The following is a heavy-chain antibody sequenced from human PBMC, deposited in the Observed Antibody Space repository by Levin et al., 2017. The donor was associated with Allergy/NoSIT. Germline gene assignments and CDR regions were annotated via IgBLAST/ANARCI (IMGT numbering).Heavy chain of an antibody. CDR2: INSDGINI. D-gene: IGHD3-22*01. CDR1: GFTFSSYW. Sequence: GESLKISCAASGFTFSSYWMHWVRQVPGKGLVWVSRINSDGINIDYADSVKGRFTISRDNAKNTLYLQMNSLRAEDTAVYYCARGLPYYDSSGYYFSAEYFHHWGQGTLVTVSS. V-gene: IGHV3-74*01. J-gene: IGHJ1*01. CDR3: ARGLPYYDSSGYYFSAEYFHH.